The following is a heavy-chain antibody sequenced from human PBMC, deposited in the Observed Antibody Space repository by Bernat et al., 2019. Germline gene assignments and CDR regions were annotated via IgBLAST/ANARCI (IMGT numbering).Heavy chain of an antibody. V-gene: IGHV1-2*04. CDR3: AREGGAGAYYYYGMDV. Sequence: QVQLVQSGAEVKKPGALVKVSCKASGYIFTGYYMHWVRQAPGQGLEWMGWINPNSGGTNYAQKFQGWVTMTRDTSISTAYMELSRLRSDDTAVYYCAREGGAGAYYYYGMDVWGQGTTVTVSS. CDR2: INPNSGGT. J-gene: IGHJ6*02. CDR1: GYIFTGYY. D-gene: IGHD3-10*01.